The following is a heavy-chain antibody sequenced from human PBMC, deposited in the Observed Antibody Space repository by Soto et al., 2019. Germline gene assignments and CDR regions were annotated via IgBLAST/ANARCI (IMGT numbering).Heavy chain of an antibody. CDR3: ARRNSYDFWSGYYGPSFVWFDP. CDR1: GGSISNSSDY. D-gene: IGHD3-3*01. V-gene: IGHV4-39*02. J-gene: IGHJ5*02. Sequence: PSETLSLTCTVSGGSISNSSDYWGWIRQPPGEGLEWIGSIYYSGNTYYNPSLKSRVTISVDTSKNHFSLKLSSVTAADTAVYYCARRNSYDFWSGYYGPSFVWFDPWGQGTLVTVSS. CDR2: IYYSGNT.